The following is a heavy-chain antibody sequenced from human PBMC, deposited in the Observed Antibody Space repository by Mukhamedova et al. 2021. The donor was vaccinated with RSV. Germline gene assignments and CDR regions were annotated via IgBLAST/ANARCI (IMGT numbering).Heavy chain of an antibody. Sequence: EYMGEISHSGSANYNPSLKSRVTISVDKSKNQFSLKLSSLTAADTAVYYCARTYFSAGSCFHIDYWGQGTLVTVSS. CDR2: ISHSGSA. CDR3: ARTYFSAGSCFHIDY. V-gene: IGHV4-4*02. J-gene: IGHJ4*02. D-gene: IGHD2-15*01.